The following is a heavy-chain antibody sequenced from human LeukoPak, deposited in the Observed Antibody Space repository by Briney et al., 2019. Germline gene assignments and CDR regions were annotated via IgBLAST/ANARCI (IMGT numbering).Heavy chain of an antibody. CDR1: GYSFTTYW. V-gene: IGHV5-51*01. CDR2: IYPGDSDT. J-gene: IGHJ4*02. CDR3: ATGGYCSSTTCYFFFDY. Sequence: GESLKTSCKGSGYSFTTYWIGWVRQIPGKGPEWMGIIYPGDSDTRYSPSFQGQVTISADKSITTTYLQWSSLKASDTAMYYCATGGYCSSTTCYFFFDYWGQGTLVTVSS. D-gene: IGHD2-2*01.